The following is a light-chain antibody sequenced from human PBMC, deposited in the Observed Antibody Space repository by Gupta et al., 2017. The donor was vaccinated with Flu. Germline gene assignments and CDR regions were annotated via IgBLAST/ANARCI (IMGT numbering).Light chain of an antibody. CDR1: QSISSW. Sequence: DIQMTQSPSNLSASVGDRVTITCRASQSISSWLAWYQQKPGKAPKLLLYKASSLESGVPSRFSGSGSGTEFTLTISSLQPDDFATYYCQQYNSYPVTFGQGTRLEIK. CDR3: QQYNSYPVT. V-gene: IGKV1-5*03. J-gene: IGKJ5*01. CDR2: KAS.